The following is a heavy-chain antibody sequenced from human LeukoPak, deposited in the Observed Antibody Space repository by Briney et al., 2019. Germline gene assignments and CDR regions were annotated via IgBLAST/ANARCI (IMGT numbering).Heavy chain of an antibody. Sequence: SVKVSCKASGGTFSSYAISWVRQAPGQGLEWMGAIIPIFGTANYAQKFQGRVTITTDESTSTAYMELSSLRSEDTAVYYCARSTVTTRSYYYYYMDVWGKGTTVTVSS. CDR2: IIPIFGTA. J-gene: IGHJ6*03. CDR3: ARSTVTTRSYYYYYMDV. V-gene: IGHV1-69*05. CDR1: GGTFSSYA. D-gene: IGHD4-11*01.